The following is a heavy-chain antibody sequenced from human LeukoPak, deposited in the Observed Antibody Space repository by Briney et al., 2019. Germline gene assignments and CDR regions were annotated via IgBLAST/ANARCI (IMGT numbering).Heavy chain of an antibody. CDR2: IKQDGSEE. D-gene: IGHD3-22*01. J-gene: IGHJ4*02. V-gene: IGHV3-7*01. Sequence: GGSLRLSCAASGFTFSSFWMSWVRQAPGKGLEWVANIKQDGSEEYYVDSVKGRFTISRDNAKNSLYLQMDSLRAEDTAVYYCARWEGNGYNFDYRGQGTLVTVSS. CDR3: ARWEGNGYNFDY. CDR1: GFTFSSFW.